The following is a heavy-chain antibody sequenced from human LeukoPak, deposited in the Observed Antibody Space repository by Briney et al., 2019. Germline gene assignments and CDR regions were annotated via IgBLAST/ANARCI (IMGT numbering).Heavy chain of an antibody. D-gene: IGHD6-6*01. CDR2: ISWNSGSI. V-gene: IGHV3-9*01. J-gene: IGHJ3*02. CDR1: GFTFDDYA. CDR3: AKDPTGYSSSSEAFDI. Sequence: GRSLRLSCAASGFTFDDYAMHWVRQAPGKGLEWVSGISWNSGSIGYADSVKGRFTISRDNAKNSLYLQMNSLRAEDTAVYYCAKDPTGYSSSSEAFDIWGQGTMVTVSS.